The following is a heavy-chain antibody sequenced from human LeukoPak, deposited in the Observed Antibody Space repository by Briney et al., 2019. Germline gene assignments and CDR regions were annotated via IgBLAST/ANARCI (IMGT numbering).Heavy chain of an antibody. CDR1: GGTFSSYA. J-gene: IGHJ6*02. Sequence: SVKVSCKASGGTFSSYAINWVRQAPGQGLEWKGGINPIFGTANYAQKFQGRVTITADESTSTAYMELSSLRSEDTAVYYCARAHYYYGSGSYYNPYYGMDVWGQGTTVTVSS. CDR2: INPIFGTA. V-gene: IGHV1-69*13. D-gene: IGHD3-10*01. CDR3: ARAHYYYGSGSYYNPYYGMDV.